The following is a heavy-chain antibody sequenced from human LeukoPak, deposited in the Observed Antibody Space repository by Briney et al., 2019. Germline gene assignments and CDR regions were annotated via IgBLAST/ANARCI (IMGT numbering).Heavy chain of an antibody. D-gene: IGHD2-15*01. J-gene: IGHJ6*02. CDR2: ISGDESST. CDR1: GFTFSSYW. CDR3: ARDGSKGDSYYYYGMDV. Sequence: GGSLRLSCAASGFTFSSYWMHWVRQAPGKGLVWVSRISGDESSTSYADSVKGRFTISRDNSKNTLYLQMNSLSAEDTAVYYCARDGSKGDSYYYYGMDVWGQGTTVTVSS. V-gene: IGHV3-74*01.